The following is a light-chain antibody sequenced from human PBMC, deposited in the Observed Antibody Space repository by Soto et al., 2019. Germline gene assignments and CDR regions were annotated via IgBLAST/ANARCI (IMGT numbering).Light chain of an antibody. J-gene: IGKJ2*01. CDR3: QQRSDWPLT. CDR2: DAS. V-gene: IGKV3-11*01. CDR1: QSVSNY. Sequence: EIVLTQSPATLSLSPGERATLSCRASQSVSNYLAWYQQKSGQAPRLLIYDASNRATGIPARFSGSGSGTDFTLTISSLEPEAFAVYYCQQRSDWPLTFGPGTKLEIK.